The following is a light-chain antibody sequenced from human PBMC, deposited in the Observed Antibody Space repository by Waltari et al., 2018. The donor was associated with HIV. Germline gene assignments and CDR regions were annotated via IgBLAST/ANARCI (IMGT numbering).Light chain of an antibody. CDR2: SAS. Sequence: DDQMTQSPSSLAASIGDGVPITWRASQTIVKFLYLFPQKPGKAPQLLIHSASTLQVGVPSRFSGSASGTDFTLTISSLQPEDFATYYCQQTYYVPLTFGAGTRVEVK. CDR1: QTIVKF. V-gene: IGKV1-39*01. CDR3: QQTYYVPLT. J-gene: IGKJ3*01.